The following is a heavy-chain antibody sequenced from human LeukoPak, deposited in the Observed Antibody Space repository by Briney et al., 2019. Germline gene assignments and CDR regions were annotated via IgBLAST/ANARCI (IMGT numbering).Heavy chain of an antibody. V-gene: IGHV3-30*03. Sequence: GGSLRLSCVASGFSFSNSGMHWVRQAPGKGLEWVAVISYDGSNKYYADSVKGRFTISRDNSKNTLYLQMNSLRAEDTAVYYCARVGVVVAAFDYWGQGTLVTVSS. CDR1: GFSFSNSG. J-gene: IGHJ4*02. CDR3: ARVGVVVAAFDY. D-gene: IGHD2-15*01. CDR2: ISYDGSNK.